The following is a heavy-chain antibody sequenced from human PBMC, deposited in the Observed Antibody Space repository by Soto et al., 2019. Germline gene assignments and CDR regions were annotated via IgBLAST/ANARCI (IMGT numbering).Heavy chain of an antibody. D-gene: IGHD4-17*01. CDR1: GFTFSSYG. J-gene: IGHJ6*03. CDR2: IWYDGSNK. CDR3: ARTADYGDSNNMDV. Sequence: VESGGGVVQPGRSLRLSCAASGFTFSSYGMHWVRQAPGKGLEWVAVIWYDGSNKYYADSVKGRFTISRDNSKNTLYLQMNSLRAEDTAVYYCARTADYGDSNNMDVWGKGTTVTVSS. V-gene: IGHV3-33*01.